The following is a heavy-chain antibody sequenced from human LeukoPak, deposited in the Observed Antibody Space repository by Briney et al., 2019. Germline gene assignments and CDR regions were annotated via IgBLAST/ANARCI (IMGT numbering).Heavy chain of an antibody. CDR2: IHYIGST. CDR3: ARNRGLDN. CDR1: GDSISSYF. D-gene: IGHD2/OR15-2a*01. J-gene: IGHJ4*02. V-gene: IGHV4-59*08. Sequence: SETLSLTCTVSGDSISSYFWSWVRQSPGKGLEWIGYIHYIGSTNYNPSLRSRVTISLDTSKNQFSLELTSVTAADTAVYYCARNRGLDNWGQGTLVTVSS.